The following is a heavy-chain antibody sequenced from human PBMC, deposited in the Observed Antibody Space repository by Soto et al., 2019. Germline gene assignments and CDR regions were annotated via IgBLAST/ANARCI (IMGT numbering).Heavy chain of an antibody. J-gene: IGHJ6*02. CDR3: ARLTATVTLVDYYYYGMDV. D-gene: IGHD6-13*01. CDR2: ISQGGSS. V-gene: IGHV4-34*02. Sequence: QVQLQQWGAGLLKPSETLSLTCAVYGGSLSGYYWSWVRQPPGEGLEWIGHISQGGSSKSSPSLKSRVTISVGTSRNQFSLKLSSVTAADTAVYYCARLTATVTLVDYYYYGMDVWGQGTTVTVSS. CDR1: GGSLSGYY.